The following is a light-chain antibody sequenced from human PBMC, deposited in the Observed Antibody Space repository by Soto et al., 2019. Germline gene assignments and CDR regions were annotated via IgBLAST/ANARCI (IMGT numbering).Light chain of an antibody. V-gene: IGKV2-30*01. CDR2: KVS. Sequence: DVVMTQSPLSLPVTLGQPASISCSSSQSLVYSDGNIYLSWFHQRPGQSPRRLIYKVSNRESGVPDRFSGSGSVTEFTLRISTVAAEDVGVYYCMQGTHWPTFGQGTKVDIK. CDR3: MQGTHWPT. CDR1: QSLVYSDGNIY. J-gene: IGKJ1*01.